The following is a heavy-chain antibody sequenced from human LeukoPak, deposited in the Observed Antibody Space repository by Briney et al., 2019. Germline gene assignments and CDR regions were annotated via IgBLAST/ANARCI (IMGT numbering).Heavy chain of an antibody. J-gene: IGHJ4*02. V-gene: IGHV3-33*06. CDR1: GFTFSSYG. D-gene: IGHD6-19*01. CDR3: AQDLFTVAGPNDY. Sequence: PGGSLRLSCAASGFTFSSYGMHWVRQAPGKGLEWVAVIWYDGSNKYYADSVKGRFTISRDNSKNTLYLQMNSLRAEDTAVYYCAQDLFTVAGPNDYWGQGTLVTVSS. CDR2: IWYDGSNK.